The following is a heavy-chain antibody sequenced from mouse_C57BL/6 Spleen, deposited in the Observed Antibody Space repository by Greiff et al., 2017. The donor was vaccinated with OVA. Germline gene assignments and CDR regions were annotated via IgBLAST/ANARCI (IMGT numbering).Heavy chain of an antibody. CDR1: GFTFSDYY. V-gene: IGHV5-12*01. CDR2: ISNGGGST. CDR3: ARNWDYAMDY. J-gene: IGHJ4*01. Sequence: EVQLVESGGGLVQPGGSLKLSCAASGFTFSDYYMYWVRQTPEKRLEWVAYISNGGGSTYYPDTVKGRFTISRDNAKNTLYLQMSRLKSEDTAMYYCARNWDYAMDYWGQGTSVTVSS. D-gene: IGHD4-1*01.